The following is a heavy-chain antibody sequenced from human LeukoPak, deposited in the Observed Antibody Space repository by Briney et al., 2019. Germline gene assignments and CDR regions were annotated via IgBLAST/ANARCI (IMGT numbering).Heavy chain of an antibody. D-gene: IGHD5-12*01. CDR3: ARGGGDIVATSWFDP. CDR1: GYTFTGYY. J-gene: IGHJ5*02. V-gene: IGHV1-2*02. Sequence: ASVKVSCKASGYTFTGYYMHWVRQAPGQGLEWMGWINPNSGGTNYAQKFQGRVTMTRDTSISTAYMELSRLRSDDTAVYYCARGGGDIVATSWFDPWGQGTLVTVSS. CDR2: INPNSGGT.